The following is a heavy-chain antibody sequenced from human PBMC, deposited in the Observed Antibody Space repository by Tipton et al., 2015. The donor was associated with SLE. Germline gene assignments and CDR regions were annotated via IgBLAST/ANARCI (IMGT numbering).Heavy chain of an antibody. CDR2: IYSGGST. D-gene: IGHD3-10*01. CDR3: AKDREGGDSSSGMDV. J-gene: IGHJ6*02. V-gene: IGHV3-23*03. CDR1: GFTFSSYA. Sequence: SLRLSCAASGFTFSSYAMSWVRQAPGKGLEWVSVIYSGGSTYYADSVKGRFTISRDNSKNTLYLQMNSLRAEDTAVYYCAKDREGGDSSSGMDVWGQGTTFPVSS.